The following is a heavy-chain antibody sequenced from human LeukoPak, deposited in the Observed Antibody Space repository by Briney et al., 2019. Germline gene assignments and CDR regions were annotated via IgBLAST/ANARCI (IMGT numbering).Heavy chain of an antibody. CDR1: GGSFSGYY. D-gene: IGHD3-22*01. CDR2: TNHSGST. V-gene: IGHV4-34*01. J-gene: IGHJ4*02. CDR3: ARYYDSSGYFSGYDY. Sequence: SETLSLTCAVYGGSFSGYYWSWIRQPPRKGLEWIGETNHSGSTNYNPSLKSRVTISVDTSKNQFSLKLSSVTAADTAVYYCARYYDSSGYFSGYDYWGQGTLVTVSS.